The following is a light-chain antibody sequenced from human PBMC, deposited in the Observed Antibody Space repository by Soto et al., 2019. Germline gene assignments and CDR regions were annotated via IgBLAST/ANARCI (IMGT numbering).Light chain of an antibody. J-gene: IGKJ2*01. CDR1: QSIRSTH. CDR3: QQYDSSPYT. V-gene: IGKV3-20*01. CDR2: LSS. Sequence: ETVLTQPPGTLSLSPGERATLSCRASQSIRSTHLAWYQQKPGQAPRLLIYLSSSRATGIPDRFSGSGSGTDFTLSISRLEPEDFAVYYCQQYDSSPYTFGQGTKLETK.